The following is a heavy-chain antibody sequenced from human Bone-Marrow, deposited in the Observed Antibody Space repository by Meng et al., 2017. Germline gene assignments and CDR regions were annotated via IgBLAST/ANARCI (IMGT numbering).Heavy chain of an antibody. V-gene: IGHV3-11*04. Sequence: VYVGQSGGGLVKPGGSVRPSCAASRVPFSDYYMSWIRQAPGKGLEWVSYISSSGSTIYYADSVKGRFTISRDNAKNSLYLQMNSLRAEDTAVYYCARTGEFQLGFDLWGRGTLVTVSS. CDR1: RVPFSDYY. CDR2: ISSSGSTI. D-gene: IGHD3-10*01. CDR3: ARTGEFQLGFDL. J-gene: IGHJ2*01.